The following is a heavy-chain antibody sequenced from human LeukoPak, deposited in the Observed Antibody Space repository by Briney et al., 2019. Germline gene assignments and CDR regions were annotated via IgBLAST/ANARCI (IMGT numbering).Heavy chain of an antibody. CDR3: ARVSDYYDSLYYMDV. Sequence: VASVKVSCKASGYTFTGYYMHWVRQAPGQGLEWMGWINPNSGGTNYAQKFQGRVTMTRDTSISTAYMELSRLRSDDTAVYYCARVSDYYDSLYYMDVWGKGTTVTVSS. D-gene: IGHD3-22*01. V-gene: IGHV1-2*02. CDR2: INPNSGGT. CDR1: GYTFTGYY. J-gene: IGHJ6*03.